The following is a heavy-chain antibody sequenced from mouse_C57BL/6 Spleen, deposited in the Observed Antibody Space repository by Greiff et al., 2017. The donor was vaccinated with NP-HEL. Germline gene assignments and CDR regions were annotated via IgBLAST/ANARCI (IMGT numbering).Heavy chain of an antibody. V-gene: IGHV2-2*01. Sequence: QVQLKESGPGLVQPSQSLSITCTVSGFSLTSYGVHWVRQSPGKGLEWLGVIWSGGSTDYNAAFISRLSISKDNSKSQVFFKMNSLQADDTAIYYCARNGHYYGSSYDYAMDYWGQGTSVTVSS. D-gene: IGHD1-1*01. J-gene: IGHJ4*01. CDR3: ARNGHYYGSSYDYAMDY. CDR2: IWSGGST. CDR1: GFSLTSYG.